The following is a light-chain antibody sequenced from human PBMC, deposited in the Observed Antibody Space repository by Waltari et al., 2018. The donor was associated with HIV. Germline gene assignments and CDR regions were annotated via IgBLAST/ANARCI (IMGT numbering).Light chain of an antibody. J-gene: IGKJ5*01. Sequence: DIQMTQSPSSLSASIGDTVTITCRASQNIYNYLNWYQHQSGRVPKLLLYLAATLQTGVPPRFSGRGSGTLFSLIISDVQPEDLATDFCQQTYSPPRTFGPGTR. CDR3: QQTYSPPRT. CDR2: LAA. V-gene: IGKV1-39*01. CDR1: QNIYNY.